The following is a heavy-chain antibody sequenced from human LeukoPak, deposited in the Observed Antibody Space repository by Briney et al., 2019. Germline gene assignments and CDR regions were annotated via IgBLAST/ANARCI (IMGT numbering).Heavy chain of an antibody. V-gene: IGHV3-23*01. CDR2: ISGSGGST. D-gene: IGHD3-3*01. CDR3: ANSDHSFGYNYYGMDV. CDR1: GFTFSNYA. Sequence: GGSLRLSCAASGFTFSNYAMSWVRQAPGKGLEWVSAISGSGGSTYYADSVKGRFTISRDNSKNTLYLQMNSLRAEDTAVYYCANSDHSFGYNYYGMDVWGQGTTVTVSS. J-gene: IGHJ6*02.